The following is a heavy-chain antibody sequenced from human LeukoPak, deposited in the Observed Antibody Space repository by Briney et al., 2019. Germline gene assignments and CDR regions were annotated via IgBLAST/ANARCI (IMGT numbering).Heavy chain of an antibody. J-gene: IGHJ4*02. V-gene: IGHV3-43*02. CDR1: GFTFDDYA. CDR3: AKDIGEIMITFGGVIGGGYFDY. Sequence: QPGGSLRLSCAASGFTFDDYAMHWVRQAPGKGLEWVSLISGDGGSTYYADSVKGRFTISRDNSKNSLYLQMNSLRTEDTALYYCAKDIGEIMITFGGVIGGGYFDYWGQGTLVTVSS. D-gene: IGHD3-16*02. CDR2: ISGDGGST.